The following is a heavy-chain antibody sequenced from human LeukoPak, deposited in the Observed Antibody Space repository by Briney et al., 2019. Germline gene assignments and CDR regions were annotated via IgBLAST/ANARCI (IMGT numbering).Heavy chain of an antibody. CDR3: ARLSASRRLYYYIMDV. V-gene: IGHV3-48*03. J-gene: IGHJ6*02. D-gene: IGHD2-15*01. Sequence: GGSLRLSCAASGFTFSSYEMNWVRQAPGKGLECVSYISSSGSNIYYADSVKGRFTISRDNAKNSLYLQMNSLRAEDTAVYYCARLSASRRLYYYIMDVWGQGTTVTVSS. CDR2: ISSSGSNI. CDR1: GFTFSSYE.